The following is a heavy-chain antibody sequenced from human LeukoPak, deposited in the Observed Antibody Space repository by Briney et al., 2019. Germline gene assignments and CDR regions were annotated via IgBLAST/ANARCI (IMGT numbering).Heavy chain of an antibody. J-gene: IGHJ5*02. CDR1: GYTFTGYY. Sequence: EASVKVSCKASGYTFTGYYMHWVRQAPGQGLEWMGWINPNSGGTNYAQKFQGRVTMTRDTSISTAYMELSRLRSDDTAVYYCARGSNYYGSGNYYAFDPWGQGTLVTVSS. D-gene: IGHD3-10*01. CDR3: ARGSNYYGSGNYYAFDP. V-gene: IGHV1-2*02. CDR2: INPNSGGT.